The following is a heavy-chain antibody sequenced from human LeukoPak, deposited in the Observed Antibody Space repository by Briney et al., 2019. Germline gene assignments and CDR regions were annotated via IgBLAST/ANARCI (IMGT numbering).Heavy chain of an antibody. CDR3: AKAHYSVAAAGMSDD. CDR1: GYTFTSYD. D-gene: IGHD6-13*01. CDR2: ISAYNGNT. V-gene: IGHV1-18*01. Sequence: ASVKVSCKASGYTFTSYDINWVRQAPGQGLEWMGWISAYNGNTNYAQKVQGRVTMTTDTSTSTAYMELRSLRSDDTAVYYCAKAHYSVAAAGMSDDWGQGTLVTVSS. J-gene: IGHJ4*02.